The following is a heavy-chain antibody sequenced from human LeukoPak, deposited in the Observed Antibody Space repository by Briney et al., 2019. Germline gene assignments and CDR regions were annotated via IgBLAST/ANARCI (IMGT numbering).Heavy chain of an antibody. CDR1: GGSFSGYY. D-gene: IGHD6-6*01. CDR3: ARGGAARLIRPFDY. J-gene: IGHJ4*02. Sequence: SETLSLTCAVYGGSFSGYYWSWIRQPPGKGLEWIGEINHSGSTNYNPSLKSRVTISVDTSKNQFPLKLSSVTAADTAVFYCARGGAARLIRPFDYWGQGTLVTVSS. CDR2: INHSGST. V-gene: IGHV4-34*01.